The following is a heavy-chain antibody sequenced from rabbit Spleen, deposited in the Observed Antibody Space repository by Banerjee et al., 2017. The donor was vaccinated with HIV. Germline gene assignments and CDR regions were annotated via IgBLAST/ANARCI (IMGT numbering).Heavy chain of an antibody. Sequence: QSLEESGGDLVKPGASLTLTCTASGFSFSSRYYLCWVRQAPGKGLEWIACIYSGSSADTYYASWAKGRFTISKTSSTTVDLKMTSLTAADTATYFCARETSGGWGIMAFYFSLWGPGTLVTVS. CDR2: IYSGSSADT. J-gene: IGHJ4*01. V-gene: IGHV1S40*01. CDR1: GFSFSSRYY. D-gene: IGHD4-1*01. CDR3: ARETSGGWGIMAFYFSL.